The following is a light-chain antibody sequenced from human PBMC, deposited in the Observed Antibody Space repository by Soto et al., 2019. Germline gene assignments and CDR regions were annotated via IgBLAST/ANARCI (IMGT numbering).Light chain of an antibody. J-gene: IGLJ1*01. CDR1: SSNIGAGYD. CDR3: QSYDSSLSVFYV. CDR2: GNS. V-gene: IGLV1-40*01. Sequence: QSVLTQPPSVSGAPGQRVTISCTGSSSNIGAGYDVHWYQQLPGTAPKLLIYGNSNRPSGVPDRFSGSKSGTSASLAITGLQAEDEADSYCQSYDSSLSVFYVFGTGTKLTVL.